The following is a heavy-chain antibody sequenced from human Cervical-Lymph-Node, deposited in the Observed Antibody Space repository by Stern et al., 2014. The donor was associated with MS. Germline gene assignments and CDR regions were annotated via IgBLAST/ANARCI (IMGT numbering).Heavy chain of an antibody. V-gene: IGHV5-51*01. CDR2: IYPYDSDT. CDR1: GYSFTIYY. CDR3: ARHVQGFDY. Sequence: VQLVQSGAEVKKPGESLKISCKLSGYSFTIYYIAWVRQMPGKGLEWMGVIYPYDSDTTYSPSFQGPVPISAAKSITTAFLQWSSLRASDTAMYYCARHVQGFDYWGQGTLVTVSS. J-gene: IGHJ4*02.